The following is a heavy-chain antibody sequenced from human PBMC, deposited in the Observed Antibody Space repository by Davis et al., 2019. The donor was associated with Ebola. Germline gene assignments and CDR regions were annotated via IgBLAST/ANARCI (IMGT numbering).Heavy chain of an antibody. CDR1: GFTFSYHR. CDR3: VKGLGYFLHY. CDR2: IADSGV. D-gene: IGHD6-13*01. Sequence: PGGSLRLSCEASGFTFSYHRMSWIRQVPGKGLEWLSYIADSGVDYAESVKGRFTISRDNAKNSLFLQMDSLRAEDTAVYYCVKGLGYFLHYWGQGTPVTVSS. J-gene: IGHJ4*02. V-gene: IGHV3-11*01.